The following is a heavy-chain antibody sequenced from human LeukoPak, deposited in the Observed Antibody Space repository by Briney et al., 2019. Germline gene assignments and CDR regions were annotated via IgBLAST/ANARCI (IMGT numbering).Heavy chain of an antibody. CDR3: ARETPYSSSWTAFDY. J-gene: IGHJ4*02. D-gene: IGHD6-13*01. Sequence: GGSLRLSCTVSGFSLSSYALSWVRRAPGKGLEWVSSISSTSSYIYYADSVKSRFTISRDNAKNSLYLQMNSLRAEDTAVYYCARETPYSSSWTAFDYWGQGTLVTVSS. CDR1: GFSLSSYA. CDR2: ISSTSSYI. V-gene: IGHV3-21*01.